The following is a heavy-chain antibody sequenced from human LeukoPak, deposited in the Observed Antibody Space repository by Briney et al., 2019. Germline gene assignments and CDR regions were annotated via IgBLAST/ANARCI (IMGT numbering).Heavy chain of an antibody. Sequence: GRSLRLSCAASGFTFRNDAMSWVRQAPGKGLEWVSAISGSGGRTFYADSVKVRFTLSRDNSKNTLYVQMNSLRANDTAVYYCAKGTVVGSHFDYWGQGTLVTVSS. J-gene: IGHJ4*02. CDR2: ISGSGGRT. CDR3: AKGTVVGSHFDY. CDR1: GFTFRNDA. D-gene: IGHD2-15*01. V-gene: IGHV3-23*01.